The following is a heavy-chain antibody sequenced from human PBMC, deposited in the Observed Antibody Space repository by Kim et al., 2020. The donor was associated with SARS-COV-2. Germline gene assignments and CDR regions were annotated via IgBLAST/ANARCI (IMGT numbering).Heavy chain of an antibody. D-gene: IGHD2-8*01. CDR3: ARPRWSSVDAFDI. Sequence: GESLKISCKGSGYSFTSYWIGWVRQMPGKGLEWMGIIYPGDSDTRYSPSFQGQVTIPADKSISTAYLQWSSLKASDTAMYYCARPRWSSVDAFDIWGQGTMVTVSS. V-gene: IGHV5-51*01. CDR1: GYSFTSYW. CDR2: IYPGDSDT. J-gene: IGHJ3*02.